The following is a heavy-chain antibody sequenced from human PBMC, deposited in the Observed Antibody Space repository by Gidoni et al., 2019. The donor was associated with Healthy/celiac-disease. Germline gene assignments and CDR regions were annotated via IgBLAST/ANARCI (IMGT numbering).Heavy chain of an antibody. D-gene: IGHD4-17*01. J-gene: IGHJ4*02. CDR2: IRSKAYGGTT. V-gene: IGHV3-49*04. CDR1: GFTFGDYA. Sequence: EVQLVESGGGLVQPGRSLRLSCTASGFTFGDYAMSWVRQAPGKGLEWVGFIRSKAYGGTTEYAASVKDRFTISRDDSKSIAYLQMNSLKTEDTAVYYCTREVGYGDYTDYWGQGTLVTVSS. CDR3: TREVGYGDYTDY.